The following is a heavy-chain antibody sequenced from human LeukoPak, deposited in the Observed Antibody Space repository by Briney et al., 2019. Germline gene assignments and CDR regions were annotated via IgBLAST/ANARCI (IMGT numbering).Heavy chain of an antibody. Sequence: KASETLSLTCAVYGGSFSGYYWSWIRQPPGKGLEWIGEINHSGSTNYNPSLKSRVTISVDTSKNQFSLKLSSVTAADTAVYYCARESYGGKAYDAFDIWGQGTMVTVSS. CDR1: GGSFSGYY. J-gene: IGHJ3*02. D-gene: IGHD4-17*01. V-gene: IGHV4-34*01. CDR3: ARESYGGKAYDAFDI. CDR2: INHSGST.